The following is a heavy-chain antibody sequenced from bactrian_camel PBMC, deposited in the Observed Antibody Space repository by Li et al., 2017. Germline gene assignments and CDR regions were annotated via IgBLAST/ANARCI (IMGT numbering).Heavy chain of an antibody. CDR2: IGSDGVT. D-gene: IGHD4*01. CDR3: AKSIDGDYWAWEY. V-gene: IGHV3S53*01. Sequence: HVQLVESGGGSAQAGETLRLSCTASGSISATSDMSWYRQTPERECELVSTIGSDGVTVYADSVKGRFTSSSDNTRNTVYLQLNNLKTEDKGMYYCAKSIDGDYWAWEYWGQGTQVTVS. CDR1: GSISATSD. J-gene: IGHJ4*01.